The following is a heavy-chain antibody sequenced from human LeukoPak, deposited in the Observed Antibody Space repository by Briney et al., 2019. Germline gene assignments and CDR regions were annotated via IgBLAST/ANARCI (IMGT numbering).Heavy chain of an antibody. D-gene: IGHD1-26*01. V-gene: IGHV4-38-2*02. J-gene: IGHJ4*02. Sequence: SETLSLTCTVSGYSISSGYYWGWIRQPPGKGLEWIGSIYHSGSTYYNPSLKSRVTISVGTSKNQLSLKLSSVTAADTAVYYCARYSGSYFFDYWGQGILVTVSS. CDR2: IYHSGST. CDR1: GYSISSGYY. CDR3: ARYSGSYFFDY.